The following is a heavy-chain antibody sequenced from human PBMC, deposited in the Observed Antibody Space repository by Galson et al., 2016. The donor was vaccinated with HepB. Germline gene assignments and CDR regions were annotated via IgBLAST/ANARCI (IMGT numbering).Heavy chain of an antibody. Sequence: SLRLSCAASGFTFSNSAMTWVRQAPGKGLEWVSSISGGVGYTHYADSVKGRFTVSRDGSKNILYLQMSSLSAEDTAVYFCAKGTIAGVVKLAPLILVHWGHGALVAVSS. CDR3: AKGTIAGVVKLAPLILVH. D-gene: IGHD3-3*01. J-gene: IGHJ4*01. CDR2: ISGGVGYT. V-gene: IGHV3-23*01. CDR1: GFTFSNSA.